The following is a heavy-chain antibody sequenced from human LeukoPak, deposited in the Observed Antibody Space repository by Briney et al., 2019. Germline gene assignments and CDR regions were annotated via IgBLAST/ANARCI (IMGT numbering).Heavy chain of an antibody. Sequence: SETLSLTCAVYGGSFSGYYWDWIRQPPGKGLEWTGSSGSTYYNPSLKSRITISVDTSKNQFSLKLSSVTAADTAVYYCARTTMVRGTYYMDVWGKGTTVTISS. J-gene: IGHJ6*03. V-gene: IGHV4-34*01. D-gene: IGHD3-10*01. CDR3: ARTTMVRGTYYMDV. CDR2: SGST. CDR1: GGSFSGYY.